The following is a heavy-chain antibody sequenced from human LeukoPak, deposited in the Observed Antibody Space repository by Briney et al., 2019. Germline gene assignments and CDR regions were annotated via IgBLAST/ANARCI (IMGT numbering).Heavy chain of an antibody. D-gene: IGHD6-13*01. Sequence: PGGSLRLSCAASGFTFSSYAMSWVRQAPGKGLEWVSAISGSGGSTYYADSVKGRFTISRDNSKNTLYLQMNSLRAEDTAVYYCAKAPRDHSWYCHFDYWGQGTLVTVSS. CDR2: ISGSGGST. CDR3: AKAPRDHSWYCHFDY. J-gene: IGHJ4*02. V-gene: IGHV3-23*01. CDR1: GFTFSSYA.